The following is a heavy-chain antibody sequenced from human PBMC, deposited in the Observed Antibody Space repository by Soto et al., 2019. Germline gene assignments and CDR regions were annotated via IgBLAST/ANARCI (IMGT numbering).Heavy chain of an antibody. CDR3: ARGRYGDY. CDR2: ISAHNGNT. V-gene: IGHV1-18*01. CDR1: GYAFTTYG. D-gene: IGHD1-1*01. J-gene: IGHJ4*02. Sequence: QVHLVQSGAEVKKPGASVKVSCQGSGYAFTTYGITWVRQAPGQGLEWMGWISAHNGNTNYAQKLQGRVTVTRDTSTSTAYMERRGLRYDATAVYYCARGRYGDYWGQGALVTVSS.